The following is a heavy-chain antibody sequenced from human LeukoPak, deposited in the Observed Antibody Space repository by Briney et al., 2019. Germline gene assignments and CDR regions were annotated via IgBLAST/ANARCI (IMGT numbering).Heavy chain of an antibody. Sequence: GASVKVSCKASGYTFTSNGISWVRQAPGQGLEWVGWISAYNGNTNYAQKLQGRVTMTTDTSTSTAYMELRSLRSDDTAVYYCARFNSGSYYRAFDIWGQGTMVTVSS. CDR2: ISAYNGNT. J-gene: IGHJ3*02. D-gene: IGHD1-26*01. V-gene: IGHV1-18*01. CDR3: ARFNSGSYYRAFDI. CDR1: GYTFTSNG.